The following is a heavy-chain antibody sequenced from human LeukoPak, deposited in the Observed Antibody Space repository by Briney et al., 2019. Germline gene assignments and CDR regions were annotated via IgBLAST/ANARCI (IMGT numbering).Heavy chain of an antibody. Sequence: SETLSLTCTVSGGSISSSSYYWGWIRQPPGKGLEWIGSIYYSGSTYYNPSLKSRVTISVDTSKNQFSLKLSSVTAADTAVYYCARQLSQRFLEWFSLGYWGQGTLVTVSS. D-gene: IGHD3-3*01. CDR3: ARQLSQRFLEWFSLGY. CDR1: GGSISSSSYY. V-gene: IGHV4-39*07. CDR2: IYYSGST. J-gene: IGHJ4*02.